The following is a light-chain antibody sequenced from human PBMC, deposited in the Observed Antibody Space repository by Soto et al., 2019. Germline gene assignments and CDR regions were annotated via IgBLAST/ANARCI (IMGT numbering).Light chain of an antibody. J-gene: IGKJ1*01. CDR1: XSVSNDF. CDR3: QQYGSSPPRT. V-gene: IGKV3-20*01. CDR2: GAS. Sequence: EIVLTQSPGXLSLSPGQRVTLSCRASXSVSNDFLAWYQQKPGQAPRLLIYGASTRATDVPDRFSGSGSGADFTLTISRLEPEDFAVYYCQQYGSSPPRTFGQGTKVEMK.